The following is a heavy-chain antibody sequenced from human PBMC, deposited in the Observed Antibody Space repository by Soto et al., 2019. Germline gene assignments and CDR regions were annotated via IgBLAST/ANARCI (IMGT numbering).Heavy chain of an antibody. J-gene: IGHJ4*02. CDR3: ASSYGSGYRAFDY. CDR1: GDTFTVDS. Sequence: QVQLVQSGAEVKRPGSSVKVSCKASGDTFTVDSSNWVREAAGRWLEWMGRINPILSMSNYAQRFQGRVTMTADKSTSTAYMELSSLRSEDTATYYCASSYGSGYRAFDYWGQGALVTVSS. CDR2: INPILSMS. V-gene: IGHV1-69*02. D-gene: IGHD3-10*01.